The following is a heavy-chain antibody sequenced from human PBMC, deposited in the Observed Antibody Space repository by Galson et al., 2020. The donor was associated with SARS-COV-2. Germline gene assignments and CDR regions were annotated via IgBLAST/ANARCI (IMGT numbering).Heavy chain of an antibody. CDR2: IHPSDSDI. Sequence: GASLKISCKGSGNTFTSYWIAWVRQMPGKGLEWMGIIHPSDSDIRYSPSFQGLVTLSADKAISTAYLQWLNLKASDTAMYYCARVSGSWSFFDSWGQGTLVTVSS. CDR3: ARVSGSWSFFDS. CDR1: GNTFTSYW. J-gene: IGHJ4*02. V-gene: IGHV5-51*01. D-gene: IGHD6-13*01.